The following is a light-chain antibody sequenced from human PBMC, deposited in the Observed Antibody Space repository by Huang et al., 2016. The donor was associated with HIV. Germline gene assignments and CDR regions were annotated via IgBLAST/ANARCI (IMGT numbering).Light chain of an antibody. CDR2: SAS. CDR3: QQSYSTLIT. CDR1: QSIDGY. V-gene: IGKV1-39*01. J-gene: IGKJ5*01. Sequence: IQMTQSPSSLSASVGDRVTITCRACQSIDGYLNWYQQKPGKAPKLLISSASTLHTGVPPRFSGSGSGTDYTLIIDNLQPDDFATYFCQQSYSTLITFGQGSRLDTK.